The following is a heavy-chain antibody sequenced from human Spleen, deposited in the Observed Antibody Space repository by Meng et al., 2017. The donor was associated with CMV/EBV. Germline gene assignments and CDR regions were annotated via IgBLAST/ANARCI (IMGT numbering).Heavy chain of an antibody. CDR2: IRSKANSYAT. CDR1: GFTFSSYD. V-gene: IGHV3-73*01. J-gene: IGHJ4*02. CDR3: TRNNDY. Sequence: GESLKISCAASGFTFSSYDMHWVRQASGKGLEWIGRIRSKANSYATAYAASVKGRFTISRDDSKNTAYLQMNSLKTEDTAIYFCTRNNDYWGQGTLVTVSS.